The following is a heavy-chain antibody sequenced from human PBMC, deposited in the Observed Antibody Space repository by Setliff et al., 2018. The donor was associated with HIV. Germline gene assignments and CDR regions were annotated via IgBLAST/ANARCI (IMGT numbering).Heavy chain of an antibody. J-gene: IGHJ6*03. CDR3: ARDSGGWYPTGDYYYYYMDV. V-gene: IGHV3-48*01. Sequence: EGSMRLSWAASGFTFSSYSMNWVRQAPGKGLEWVSYISSSSSTIYYADSVKVRFTISRNNAKDSLYLHMNSLRAKDTAVYYCARDSGGWYPTGDYYYYYMDVWGKGTTVTVSS. D-gene: IGHD6-19*01. CDR2: ISSSSSTI. CDR1: GFTFSSYS.